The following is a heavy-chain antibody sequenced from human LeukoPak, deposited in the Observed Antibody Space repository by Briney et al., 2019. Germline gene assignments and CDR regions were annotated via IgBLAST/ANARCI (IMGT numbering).Heavy chain of an antibody. D-gene: IGHD6-6*01. CDR1: GFTFSDYY. J-gene: IGHJ1*01. CDR2: ISSSGSTI. Sequence: KLGGSLRLSCAASGFTFSDYYMSWIRQAPGKGLEWVSYISSSGSTIYYADSVKGRFTISRDNAKNSLYLQMNSLRAEDTAVYYCARVVGQYSSSAQGYFQHWGQGTLVTVSS. CDR3: ARVVGQYSSSAQGYFQH. V-gene: IGHV3-11*04.